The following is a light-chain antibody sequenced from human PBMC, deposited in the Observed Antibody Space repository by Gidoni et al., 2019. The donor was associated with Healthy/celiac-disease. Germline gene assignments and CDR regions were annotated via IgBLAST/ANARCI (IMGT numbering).Light chain of an antibody. Sequence: IQMTQSPSSLSASVGDRVTITCRASQSISSYLNWYQQKPGKAPKLLIDAASSLQSGVPSRFSGSGSGTDFTLTISSLQPEDCATDYCQQSYSTPLYTFXQXTKLEIK. CDR1: QSISSY. CDR2: AAS. V-gene: IGKV1-39*01. CDR3: QQSYSTPLYT. J-gene: IGKJ2*01.